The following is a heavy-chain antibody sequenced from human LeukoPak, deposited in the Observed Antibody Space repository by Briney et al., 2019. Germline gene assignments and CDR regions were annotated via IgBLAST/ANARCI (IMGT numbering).Heavy chain of an antibody. Sequence: GGSLRLSCAASGFTVSSHYMTWVRQAPGKGLEWVAVISYDGTNKNYADSVKGRFTISRDNTKNTMSMQMNSLSAEDTAVYYCAKGDFYGSGTYLFYFDSWGQGTLVTVSS. J-gene: IGHJ4*02. CDR3: AKGDFYGSGTYLFYFDS. CDR1: GFTVSSHY. CDR2: ISYDGTNK. D-gene: IGHD3-10*01. V-gene: IGHV3-30*18.